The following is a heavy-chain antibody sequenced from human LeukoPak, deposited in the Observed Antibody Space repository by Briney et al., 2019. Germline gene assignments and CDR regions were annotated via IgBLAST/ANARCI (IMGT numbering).Heavy chain of an antibody. V-gene: IGHV3-21*01. D-gene: IGHD4-17*01. CDR1: GFTFSSYS. CDR2: ISSSSSYI. CDR3: ARHTVTTFSDWFDP. Sequence: PGGSLRLSCAASGFTFSSYSMNWVRQAPGKGLEWVSSISSSSSYIYYADSVKGRFTISRDNAKNSLYLQMNSLRAEDTAVYYCARHTVTTFSDWFDPWGQGTLVTVSS. J-gene: IGHJ5*02.